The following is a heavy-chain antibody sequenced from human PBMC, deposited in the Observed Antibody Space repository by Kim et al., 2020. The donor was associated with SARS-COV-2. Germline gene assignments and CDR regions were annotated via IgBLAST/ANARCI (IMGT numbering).Heavy chain of an antibody. D-gene: IGHD2-21*01. Sequence: GGSLRLSCAASGFTFSSYAMNWVRQAPGKGLEWVSAISGSGDKIYYADSVKGRFTIFRDNSKNTLILQMDSLRAEDTAIYCCAKEEFVKVTADAFVIWRAGPKGLVPS. CDR3: AKEEFVKVTADAFVI. CDR2: ISGSGDKI. J-gene: IGHJ3*02. V-gene: IGHV3-23*01. CDR1: GFTFSSYA.